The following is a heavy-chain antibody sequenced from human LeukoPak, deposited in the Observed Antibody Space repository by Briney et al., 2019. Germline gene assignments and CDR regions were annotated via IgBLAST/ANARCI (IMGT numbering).Heavy chain of an antibody. J-gene: IGHJ4*02. CDR2: IIPIFGIA. CDR3: ALGYYDSSGYARFDY. Sequence: SVKVSCKASGYTFTSYYMHWVRQAPGQGLEWMGGIIPIFGIANYAQKFQGRVTITADKSTSTAYMELSSLRSEDTAVYYCALGYYDSSGYARFDYWGQGTLVTVSS. V-gene: IGHV1-69*10. CDR1: GYTFTSYY. D-gene: IGHD3-22*01.